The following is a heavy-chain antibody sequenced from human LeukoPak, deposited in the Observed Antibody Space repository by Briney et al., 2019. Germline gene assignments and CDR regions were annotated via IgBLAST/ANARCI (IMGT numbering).Heavy chain of an antibody. Sequence: SETLSLTCTVSGGSISSYYWSWIRQPAGKGLEWIGRIYTIGSNNYNPSLKNRVTMSVDTSKTQFSLKLRSVTAADTAVYYCARGLYDYYFDYWGQGTLVTVSS. CDR2: IYTIGSN. V-gene: IGHV4-4*07. D-gene: IGHD3-3*01. J-gene: IGHJ4*02. CDR3: ARGLYDYYFDY. CDR1: GGSISSYY.